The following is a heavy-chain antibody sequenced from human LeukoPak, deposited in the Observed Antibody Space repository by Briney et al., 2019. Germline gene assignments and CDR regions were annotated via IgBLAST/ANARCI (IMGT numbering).Heavy chain of an antibody. CDR1: GGTFSSYA. J-gene: IGHJ6*03. CDR2: MNPNSGNT. CDR3: ARGPRSIVVVPAAIRPDYYYYYMDV. D-gene: IGHD2-2*02. V-gene: IGHV1-8*03. Sequence: ASVKVSCKASGGTFSSYAISLVRQATGQGLEWMGWMNPNSGNTGYAQKFQGRVTITRNTSISTAYMELSSLRSEDTAVYYCARGPRSIVVVPAAIRPDYYYYYMDVWGKGTTVTVSS.